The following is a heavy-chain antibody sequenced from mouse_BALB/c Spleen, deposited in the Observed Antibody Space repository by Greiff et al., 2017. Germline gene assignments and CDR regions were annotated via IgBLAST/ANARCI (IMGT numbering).Heavy chain of an antibody. Sequence: VQLQQSGAELVRSGASVKLSCTASGFNIKDYYMHWVKQRPEQGLEWIGCIDPENGDTEYAPKFQGKATMTADTSSNTAYMQLSSMTSEDTAVYYCNAPYGGNSGWLDYWGEGTLVTVSA. CDR2: IDPENGDT. D-gene: IGHD2-1*01. CDR1: GFNIKDYY. J-gene: IGHJ3*01. V-gene: IGHV14-4*02. CDR3: NAPYGGNSGWLDY.